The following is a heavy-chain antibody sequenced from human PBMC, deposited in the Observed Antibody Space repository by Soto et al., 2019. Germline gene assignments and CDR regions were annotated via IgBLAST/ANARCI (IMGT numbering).Heavy chain of an antibody. D-gene: IGHD4-17*01. J-gene: IGHJ3*02. V-gene: IGHV3-33*01. CDR2: IWYDGSNK. CDR3: ARDGPNYLDYGDYAGAFDI. CDR1: GFTFSSYG. Sequence: GGSLRLSCAASGFTFSSYGMHWVRQAPGKGLEWVAVIWYDGSNKYYADSVKGRFTISRDNSKNTLYLQMNSLRAEDTAVYYCARDGPNYLDYGDYAGAFDIWGQGTMVTVSS.